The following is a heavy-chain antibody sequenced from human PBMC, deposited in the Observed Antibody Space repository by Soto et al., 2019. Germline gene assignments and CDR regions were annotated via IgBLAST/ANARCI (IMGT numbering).Heavy chain of an antibody. Sequence: SETLSLTCTVSGGSISDNDYYWSWIRQPPGKGLEWIGTISHTGTAYYNPSLESRVAVSVGTSENQFSLTLTSVTAADTAVYYCARQGFGVLHGLVDVSGQGTTVTVSS. J-gene: IGHJ6*02. CDR1: GGSISDNDYY. CDR2: ISHTGTA. CDR3: ARQGFGVLHGLVDV. D-gene: IGHD3-10*01. V-gene: IGHV4-39*01.